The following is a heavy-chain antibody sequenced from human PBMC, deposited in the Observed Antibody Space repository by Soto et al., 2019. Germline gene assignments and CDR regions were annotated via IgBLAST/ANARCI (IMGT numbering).Heavy chain of an antibody. CDR2: INQDGSER. J-gene: IGHJ4*02. Sequence: PGGSLRLSCAGSGLTFRNDWLSWVRQAPGKGLEWVANINQDGSERYYVDSVRGRFTISRDNVENSLYLQLNGLRPEDTAVYYCAVYGYGVSAAAYWGQGTLVTVSS. V-gene: IGHV3-7*03. CDR1: GLTFRNDW. D-gene: IGHD4-17*01. CDR3: AVYGYGVSAAAY.